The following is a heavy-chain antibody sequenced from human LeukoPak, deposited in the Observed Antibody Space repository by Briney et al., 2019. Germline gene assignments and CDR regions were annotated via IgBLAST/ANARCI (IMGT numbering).Heavy chain of an antibody. D-gene: IGHD3-9*01. CDR2: IYYSGST. Sequence: PSETLSLTCTVSGGSISSSSYYWGWIRQPPGKGLEWIGSIYYSGSTYYNPSLKSRVTISVDTSKNQFSLKLSSVTAADTAVYYCARSPKYYDILTGYYLLYYMDVWGKGTTVTVSS. V-gene: IGHV4-39*01. CDR1: GGSISSSSYY. J-gene: IGHJ6*03. CDR3: ARSPKYYDILTGYYLLYYMDV.